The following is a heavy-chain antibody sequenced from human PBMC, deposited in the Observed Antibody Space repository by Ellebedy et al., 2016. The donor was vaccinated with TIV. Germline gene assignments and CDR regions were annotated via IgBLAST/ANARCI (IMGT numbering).Heavy chain of an antibody. CDR3: ARGCIAGGYYYYCAMDV. CDR1: GGSIRSYY. J-gene: IGHJ6*02. Sequence: SETLSLTCTVSGGSIRSYYWSWIRQPPGKGLEWIGYIYYSGSTNYNPSLKSRVTISVDTSKNQFSLKLSSVTAADTAVDYCARGCIAGGYYYYCAMDVWGQGTTVTVSS. CDR2: IYYSGST. V-gene: IGHV4-59*01. D-gene: IGHD6-13*01.